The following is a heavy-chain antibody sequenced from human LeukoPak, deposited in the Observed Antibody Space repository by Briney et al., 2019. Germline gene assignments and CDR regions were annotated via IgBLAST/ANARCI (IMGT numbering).Heavy chain of an antibody. V-gene: IGHV3-48*03. CDR3: ARVMYSKSYRWFDP. Sequence: GGSLRLSCAASGFTFSSYEMNWVRQAPGKGLEWVSYISSSGSTIYYADSVKGRFTISRDNAKNSLYLQMNSLRVEDTALYYCARVMYSKSYRWFDPWGQGTLVTVSS. J-gene: IGHJ5*02. CDR1: GFTFSSYE. CDR2: ISSSGSTI. D-gene: IGHD1-26*01.